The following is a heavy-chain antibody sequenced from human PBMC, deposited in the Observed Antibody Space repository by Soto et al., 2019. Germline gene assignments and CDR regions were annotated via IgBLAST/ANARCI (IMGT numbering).Heavy chain of an antibody. CDR2: IIPIFGTA. J-gene: IGHJ4*02. CDR3: ARLRIPDYYDSSGYYYFDY. CDR1: GGTFSSYA. Sequence: QVQLVQSGAEVKKPGSSVKVSCKASGGTFSSYAISWVRQAPGQGLEWMGGIIPIFGTANYAQKFQGRVTITADESTSTAYMELSSLRSEDTAVYYCARLRIPDYYDSSGYYYFDYWGQGTLVTVSS. V-gene: IGHV1-69*01. D-gene: IGHD3-22*01.